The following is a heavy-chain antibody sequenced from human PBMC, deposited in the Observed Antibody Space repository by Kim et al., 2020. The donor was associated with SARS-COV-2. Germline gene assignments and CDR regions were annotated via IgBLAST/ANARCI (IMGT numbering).Heavy chain of an antibody. CDR2: FHTRAYYYAT. CDR3: ARQTESVEDY. Sequence: GESLKISCATSGFTFSDSPIHWVRQAPGNGLELFVRFHTRAYYYATAYAASVNGRFTLSRDDSQNTAYLEMNSLKTEDTAVYFCARQTESVEDYWGQGTLVTVSS. J-gene: IGHJ4*02. D-gene: IGHD3-10*01. CDR1: GFTFSDSP. V-gene: IGHV3-73*01.